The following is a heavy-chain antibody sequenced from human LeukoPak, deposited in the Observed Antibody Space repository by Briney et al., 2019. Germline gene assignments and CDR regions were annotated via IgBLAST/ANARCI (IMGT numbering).Heavy chain of an antibody. D-gene: IGHD3-22*01. J-gene: IGHJ4*02. CDR3: ARDQAEYYYDSSGYPPFDY. CDR1: GFTFSSYS. V-gene: IGHV3-48*01. CDR2: ISSSSSTI. Sequence: GGSLRLSCAASGFTFSSYSMNWVRQAPGKGLEWVSYISSSSSTIYYADSVKGRFTISRDNAKNSLYLQMNSLRAEDTAVYYCARDQAEYYYDSSGYPPFDYWGQGTLVTVSS.